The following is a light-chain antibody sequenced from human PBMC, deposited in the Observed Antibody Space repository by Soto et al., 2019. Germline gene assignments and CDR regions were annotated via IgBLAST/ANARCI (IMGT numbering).Light chain of an antibody. V-gene: IGKV1-33*01. CDR1: QDIYNY. J-gene: IGKJ2*01. CDR2: DAS. Sequence: DFPMTQSPPSLFAAVGDRVSITCQASQDIYNYLNWFQGKPGRPPKLLIYDASHLDTGVPSRFSGSRSGTDFTLTISSLQPEDVATYFCQQYDNLPYTFGQGTNLEI. CDR3: QQYDNLPYT.